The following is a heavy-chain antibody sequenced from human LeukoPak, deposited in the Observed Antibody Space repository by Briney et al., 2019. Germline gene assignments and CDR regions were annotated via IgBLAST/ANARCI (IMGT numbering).Heavy chain of an antibody. CDR1: GGSINSYY. J-gene: IGHJ3*02. CDR3: ARQIALVRSGAFDI. D-gene: IGHD3-10*01. CDR2: IYYSGST. V-gene: IGHV4-59*08. Sequence: SETLSLTCTVSGGSINSYYWSWIRQPPGKGLEWIGYIYYSGSTNYNPSLKSRVTISVDTSKNQFSLKLSSVTAADTAVYYCARQIALVRSGAFDIWGQGTMVTVSS.